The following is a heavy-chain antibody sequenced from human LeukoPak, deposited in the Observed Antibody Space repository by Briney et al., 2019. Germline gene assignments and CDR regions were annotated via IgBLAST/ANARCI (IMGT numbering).Heavy chain of an antibody. Sequence: SETLSLTCTVSGGSISSSSYYWGWIRQPPGKGLEWIGSIYYSGSTYYNPSLKSRVTISVDTSKNQFSLKLSSVTAADTAVYYCARGRGSGWYGGIKGYYYGMDVWGQGTTVTVSS. J-gene: IGHJ6*02. D-gene: IGHD6-19*01. CDR2: IYYSGST. V-gene: IGHV4-39*01. CDR1: GGSISSSSYY. CDR3: ARGRGSGWYGGIKGYYYGMDV.